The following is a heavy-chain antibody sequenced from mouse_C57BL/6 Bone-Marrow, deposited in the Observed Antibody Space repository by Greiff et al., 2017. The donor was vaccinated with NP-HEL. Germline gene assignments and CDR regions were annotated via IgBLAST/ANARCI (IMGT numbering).Heavy chain of an antibody. CDR3: ARTGTAWYFDV. J-gene: IGHJ1*03. Sequence: QVQLQQSGAELARPGASVKLSCKASGYTFTSYGLSWVKQRTGQGLEWIGEIYPRSGNTYYNEKFKGKATLTADKSSSTAYMELRSLTSEDSAVYFCARTGTAWYFDVWGTGTTVTVSS. CDR2: IYPRSGNT. V-gene: IGHV1-81*01. D-gene: IGHD4-1*01. CDR1: GYTFTSYG.